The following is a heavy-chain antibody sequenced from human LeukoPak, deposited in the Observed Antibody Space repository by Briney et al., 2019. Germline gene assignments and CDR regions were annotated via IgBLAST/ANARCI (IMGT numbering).Heavy chain of an antibody. V-gene: IGHV3-74*01. CDR2: IFADGSTT. CDR3: ARELPREVTLDY. D-gene: IGHD2-21*02. J-gene: IGHJ4*01. Sequence: GGSLRLSCVASEFNFFSYGMQWVRQAPGKGLVWVSRIFADGSTTSYADSVEGRFTISRDNAKNTLYLQMNSLRAEDTAVYYCARELPREVTLDYWGQGTLVTVSP. CDR1: EFNFFSYG.